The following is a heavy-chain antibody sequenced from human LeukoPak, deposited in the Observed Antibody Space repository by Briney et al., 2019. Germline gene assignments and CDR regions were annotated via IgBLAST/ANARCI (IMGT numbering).Heavy chain of an antibody. J-gene: IGHJ6*03. CDR3: ARVRYSYGYSPYYYMDV. CDR2: IIPIFGTA. Sequence: ASVKVSCKASGGTFSSYAISWVRQAPGQGLEWMGRIIPIFGTANYAQKFQGRVTITTDESTSTAYMELSSLRSEDTAVYYCARVRYSYGYSPYYYMDVWGKGTTVTVSS. CDR1: GGTFSSYA. V-gene: IGHV1-69*05. D-gene: IGHD5-18*01.